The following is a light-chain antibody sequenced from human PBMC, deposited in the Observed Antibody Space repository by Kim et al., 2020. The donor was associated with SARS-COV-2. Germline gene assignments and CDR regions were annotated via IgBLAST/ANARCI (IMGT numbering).Light chain of an antibody. CDR2: DVT. Sequence: QSALTQPASASGSPGQSITISCTGTSSDVGGYDYVSWYQQHPGKAPKLMIYDVTKRPSGVSNRFSGSKSGNTASLTISGLQAEDEADYYCSSYTGSNTYVFGGGTQLTVL. CDR3: SSYTGSNTYV. J-gene: IGLJ3*02. CDR1: SSDVGGYDY. V-gene: IGLV2-14*03.